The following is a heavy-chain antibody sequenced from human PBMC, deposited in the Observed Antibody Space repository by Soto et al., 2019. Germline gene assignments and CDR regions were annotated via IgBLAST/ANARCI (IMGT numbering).Heavy chain of an antibody. D-gene: IGHD3-9*01. CDR1: GGTFSSYA. V-gene: IGHV1-69*05. J-gene: IGHJ6*02. Sequence: SVKVSCKASGGTFSSYAISWVRQAPGQGLEWMGGIIPIFGTTNYAQKFQGRVTITTDKSTSTAYMELSSLRSEDTAVYYCARERGLRDDILTGYYNAYYYDGMDVWGQGTTVTVSS. CDR2: IIPIFGTT. CDR3: ARERGLRDDILTGYYNAYYYDGMDV.